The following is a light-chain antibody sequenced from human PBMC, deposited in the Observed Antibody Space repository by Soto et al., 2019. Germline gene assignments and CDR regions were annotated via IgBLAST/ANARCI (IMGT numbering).Light chain of an antibody. Sequence: IVLTHSPATLALSPCERATLSSRASQSVSSYLAWYQQKPGQAPRLLIYDASNRATGIPARFSGSGSGTDFTLTISSLEPEDFAVYYCQQRSNWPPTFGQGTRLEIK. CDR2: DAS. CDR1: QSVSSY. J-gene: IGKJ5*01. CDR3: QQRSNWPPT. V-gene: IGKV3-11*01.